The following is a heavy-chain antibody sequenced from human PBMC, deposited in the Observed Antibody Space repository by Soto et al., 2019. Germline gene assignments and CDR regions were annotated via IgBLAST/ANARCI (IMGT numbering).Heavy chain of an antibody. J-gene: IGHJ4*02. D-gene: IGHD4-17*01. Sequence: SETLSLTCTVSGGSISSYYWSWIRQPLGKGLEWIGYIYYSGSTNYNPSLKSRVTISVDTSKNQFSLKLSSVTAADTAVYYCARGPVTSTPYFDYWGQGTLVTAPQ. CDR1: GGSISSYY. CDR3: ARGPVTSTPYFDY. CDR2: IYYSGST. V-gene: IGHV4-59*01.